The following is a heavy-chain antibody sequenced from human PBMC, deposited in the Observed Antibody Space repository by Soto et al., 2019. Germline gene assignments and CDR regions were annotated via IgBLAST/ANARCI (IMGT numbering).Heavy chain of an antibody. CDR1: GGTFSSYA. J-gene: IGHJ5*02. CDR2: IIPIFGTA. CDR3: AREENYDYVRGSYRSGWFDP. D-gene: IGHD3-16*02. Sequence: SVKVSCKASGGTFSSYAISWVRQAPGQGLEWMGGIIPIFGTANYAQKFQGRVTITSDESTSTAYMELSSLRSEDTAVYYCAREENYDYVRGSYRSGWFDPWGQGTLVPVSS. V-gene: IGHV1-69*13.